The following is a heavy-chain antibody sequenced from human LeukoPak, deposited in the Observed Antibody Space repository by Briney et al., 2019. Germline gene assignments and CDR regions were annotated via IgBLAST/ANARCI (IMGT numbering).Heavy chain of an antibody. CDR2: INPNSGGT. CDR1: GYTFTGYY. D-gene: IGHD3-22*01. J-gene: IGHJ4*02. CDR3: ARGSRKILYDSSGYSDPFDY. Sequence: GASVKVSCKASGYTFTGYYMHWVRQAPGQGLELMGWINPNSGGTNYAQKFQGRVTMTRDTSISTAYMELSRLRSDDTAVYYCARGSRKILYDSSGYSDPFDYWGQGTLVTVSS. V-gene: IGHV1-2*02.